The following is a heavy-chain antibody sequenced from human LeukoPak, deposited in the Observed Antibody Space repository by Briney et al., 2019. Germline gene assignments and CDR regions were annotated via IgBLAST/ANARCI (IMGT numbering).Heavy chain of an antibody. CDR2: ISGSGTTM. D-gene: IGHD6-19*01. J-gene: IGHJ4*02. CDR1: GFTFSSYE. V-gene: IGHV3-48*03. CDR3: ARVGQWIDY. Sequence: GGSLRLSCAAPGFTFSSYEMNWVRQAPGKGLQWVSYISGSGTTMSYADSVKGRFTMSRDNAKNSLYLQLNSLRAEDTAVYYCARVGQWIDYWGQGTLVTVSS.